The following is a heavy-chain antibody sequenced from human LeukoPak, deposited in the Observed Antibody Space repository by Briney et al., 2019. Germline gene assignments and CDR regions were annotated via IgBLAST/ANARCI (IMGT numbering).Heavy chain of an antibody. V-gene: IGHV4-39*07. J-gene: IGHJ4*02. CDR1: GDSFSSVTDY. Sequence: SETLSLTCTVSGDSFSSVTDYWAWIRQPPGRGLEWIASGDYSGGTYYNPSLESRVAISADMSKNQISLKLTSVTGADTAVYYCAGERGEEYSSGWYKTNYFDNWGQGIRVTVSS. D-gene: IGHD6-13*01. CDR3: AGERGEEYSSGWYKTNYFDN. CDR2: GDYSGGT.